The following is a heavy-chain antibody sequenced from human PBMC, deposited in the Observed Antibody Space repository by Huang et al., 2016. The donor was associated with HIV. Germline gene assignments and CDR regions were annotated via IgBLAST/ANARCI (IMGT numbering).Heavy chain of an antibody. V-gene: IGHV1-69*13. J-gene: IGHJ3*02. D-gene: IGHD6-13*01. CDR3: ARPHRIAAAGKGAFDI. CDR2: IIPIFGTA. Sequence: QVQLVQSGAEVKKPGSSVKVSCKASGGTFSSYAISWVRQAPGQGLEWMGGIIPIFGTANDAQKFQGRVTITADESTSTAYMELSSLRSEDTAVYYCARPHRIAAAGKGAFDIWGQGTMVTVSS. CDR1: GGTFSSYA.